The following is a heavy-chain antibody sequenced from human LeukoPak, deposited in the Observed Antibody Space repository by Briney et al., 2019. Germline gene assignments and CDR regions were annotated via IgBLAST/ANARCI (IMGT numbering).Heavy chain of an antibody. CDR1: GFTFSSYG. J-gene: IGHJ6*03. CDR2: IWYDGSNK. V-gene: IGHV3-33*01. Sequence: GGSLRLSCAASGFTFSSYGMHWVRQAPGKGPEWVAIIWYDGSNKYYADSVKGRFTISRDNSDSTLYLQMHSLRAEDTAVYYCVRGPQGVVIPHFYYYMDVWGKGTTVTVSS. CDR3: VRGPQGVVIPHFYYYMDV. D-gene: IGHD3-3*01.